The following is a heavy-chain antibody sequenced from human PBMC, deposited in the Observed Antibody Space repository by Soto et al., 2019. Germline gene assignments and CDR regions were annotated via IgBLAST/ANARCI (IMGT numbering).Heavy chain of an antibody. D-gene: IGHD3-16*02. CDR2: INHSGST. CDR1: GGSFSGYY. J-gene: IGHJ6*03. CDR3: ARGYGYIWGSYRYYYYYMDV. Sequence: SETLSLTCAVYGGSFSGYYWSWIRQPPGKGLEWIGEINHSGSTNYNPSLKSRVTISVDTSKNQFSLKLSSVTAADTAVYYCARGYGYIWGSYRYYYYYMDVWGKGTTVTVSS. V-gene: IGHV4-34*01.